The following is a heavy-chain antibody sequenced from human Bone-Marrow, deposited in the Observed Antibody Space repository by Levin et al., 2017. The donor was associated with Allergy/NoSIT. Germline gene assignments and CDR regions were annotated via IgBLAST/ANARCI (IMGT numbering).Heavy chain of an antibody. Sequence: GGSLRLSCAASGFTFRHNYMTWIRQAPGKGLEWISYISNSGSSTYYADSVNGRFTISRDNANNLLYLQMNSLRADDTAVYFCARAQSDAFDIWGQGTVVTVSS. CDR1: GFTFRHNY. CDR2: ISNSGSST. V-gene: IGHV3-11*01. CDR3: ARAQSDAFDI. J-gene: IGHJ3*02.